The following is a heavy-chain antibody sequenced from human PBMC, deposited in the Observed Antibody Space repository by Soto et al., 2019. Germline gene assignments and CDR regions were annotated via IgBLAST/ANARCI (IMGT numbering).Heavy chain of an antibody. CDR3: ATDLGVALVPLSILYFQQ. V-gene: IGHV1-24*01. CDR1: GYSLNELC. D-gene: IGHD3-10*01. J-gene: IGHJ1*01. Sequence: QVQVVQSGTEVKKPGASVKVSCKVSGYSLNELCMHWVRQPPGKGLEWIGGFDPEEGKMIYAQNFQGRVTMTEDTSTDTAYMELNSLTSEDTAIYYCATDLGVALVPLSILYFQQWGQGTVVTVSS. CDR2: FDPEEGKM.